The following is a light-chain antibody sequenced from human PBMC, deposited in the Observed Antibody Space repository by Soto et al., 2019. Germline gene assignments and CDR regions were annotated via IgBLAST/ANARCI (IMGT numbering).Light chain of an antibody. V-gene: IGLV2-14*01. Sequence: QSALTQPASVSGSPGQSITISCTGNSDNYVSWYQQHPGKVPKLMIYGVTNRPSGVSDRFSGSKSGNTASLTISGLQTEDEADYYCSSYTTSRTLLFGAGTKVTVL. J-gene: IGLJ1*01. CDR2: GVT. CDR3: SSYTTSRTLL. CDR1: SDNY.